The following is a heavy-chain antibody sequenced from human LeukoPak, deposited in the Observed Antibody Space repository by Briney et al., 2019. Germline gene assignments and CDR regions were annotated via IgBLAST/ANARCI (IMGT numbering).Heavy chain of an antibody. CDR2: IYNSGNT. D-gene: IGHD6-19*01. Sequence: PSQTLSLTCAVSGGSISSGDYSWSWIRQPPGEGLEWIGFIYNSGNTYYNPSLKSRVTLSVDTSKNQFSLKLSSVTAADTAVYYCARDEASSGWPFDYWGQGTLVTVSS. CDR3: ARDEASSGWPFDY. V-gene: IGHV4-30-4*07. CDR1: GGSISSGDYS. J-gene: IGHJ4*02.